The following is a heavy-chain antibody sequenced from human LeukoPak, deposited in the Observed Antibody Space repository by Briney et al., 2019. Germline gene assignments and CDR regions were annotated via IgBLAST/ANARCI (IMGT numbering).Heavy chain of an antibody. CDR3: ARGRLGRYGSGGYYPLRY. V-gene: IGHV4-34*01. CDR2: INHSGST. Sequence: KPSETLSLTCAVYGGSFSGYYWSWIRQPPGKGLEWIGEINHSGSTNYNPSLKSRVTISVDTSKNQFSLKLSSVTAADTAVYYCARGRLGRYGSGGYYPLRYWGQGTLVTVSS. CDR1: GGSFSGYY. D-gene: IGHD3-10*01. J-gene: IGHJ4*02.